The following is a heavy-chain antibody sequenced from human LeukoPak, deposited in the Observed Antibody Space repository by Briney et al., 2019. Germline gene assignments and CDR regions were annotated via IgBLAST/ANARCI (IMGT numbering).Heavy chain of an antibody. CDR2: INWSGRDT. CDR1: GFTFDDYG. J-gene: IGHJ4*02. CDR3: AKYFVGQMAPFDY. D-gene: IGHD2/OR15-2a*01. V-gene: IGHV3-20*04. Sequence: GGSLRLSCAASGFTFDDYGMSWVRQAPGKGLGWVSGINWSGRDTNYADSVKGRFTISRDSAKKSLHLQMNSLRAEDTALYYCAKYFVGQMAPFDYWGQGTLVTVSS.